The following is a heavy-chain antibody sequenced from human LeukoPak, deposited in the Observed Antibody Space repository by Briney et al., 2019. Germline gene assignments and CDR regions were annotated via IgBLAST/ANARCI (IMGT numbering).Heavy chain of an antibody. CDR2: IYHSGST. CDR3: ANLLLYGDYFDY. D-gene: IGHD4-17*01. Sequence: PSETLSLTCTVSSGSISSYYWSWIRQSPGKGLEWIGSIYHSGSTYYNPSLKSRATISVDTSKNQFSLKLSSVTAADTAVYYCANLLLYGDYFDYWGQGTLVTVSS. CDR1: SGSISSYY. V-gene: IGHV4-59*04. J-gene: IGHJ4*02.